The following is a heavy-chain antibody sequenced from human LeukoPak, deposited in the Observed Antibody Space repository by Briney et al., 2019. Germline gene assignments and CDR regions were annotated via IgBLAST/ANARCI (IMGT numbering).Heavy chain of an antibody. CDR3: ARDHRAFTVTRLDY. CDR1: GGTFSSYA. V-gene: IGHV1-69*13. Sequence: EASVKVSCKASGGTFSSYAISWVRQAPGQGLEWMGGIIPIFGTANYAQKFQGRVTITADESTSTAYMELSSLRSEDTAVYYCARDHRAFTVTRLDYWGQGTLVTVSS. D-gene: IGHD4-11*01. CDR2: IIPIFGTA. J-gene: IGHJ4*02.